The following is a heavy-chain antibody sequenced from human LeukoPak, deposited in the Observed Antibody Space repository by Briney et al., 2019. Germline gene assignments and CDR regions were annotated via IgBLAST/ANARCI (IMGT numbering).Heavy chain of an antibody. J-gene: IGHJ4*02. Sequence: PGGSLRLSCAASGLTFSSYGMHWVRQAPGKGLEWVAVISYDGSNKYYADSVKGRFTISRDNSKNTLYLQMNSLRAEDTAVYYCAKDCDYYDSSGCIDYWGQGTLVTVSS. V-gene: IGHV3-30*18. CDR2: ISYDGSNK. CDR3: AKDCDYYDSSGCIDY. D-gene: IGHD3-22*01. CDR1: GLTFSSYG.